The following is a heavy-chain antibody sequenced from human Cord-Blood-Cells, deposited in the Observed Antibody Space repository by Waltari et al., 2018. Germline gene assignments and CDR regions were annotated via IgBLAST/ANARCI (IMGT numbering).Heavy chain of an antibody. CDR3: ARTAVDGSGSYYFDY. CDR1: GGTFSSYA. D-gene: IGHD3-10*01. V-gene: IGHV1-69*01. Sequence: QVQLVQSGAEVKKPGSSVKVSCKASGGTFSSYAISWVRQAPGQGLEWMGGIIPIFGTAKYPQKFQGRVTITADESTSTAYMGLSSLRSEDTAVYYCARTAVDGSGSYYFDYWGQGTLVTVSS. CDR2: IIPIFGTA. J-gene: IGHJ4*02.